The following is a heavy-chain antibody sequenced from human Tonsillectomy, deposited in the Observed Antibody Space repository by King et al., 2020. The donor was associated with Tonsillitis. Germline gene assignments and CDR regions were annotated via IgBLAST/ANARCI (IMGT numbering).Heavy chain of an antibody. CDR3: ARHDRYYGILTGDSANNWFDP. CDR2: IYYSGST. D-gene: IGHD3-9*01. V-gene: IGHV4-59*08. Sequence: VQLQESGPGLVKPSETLSLTCTVSGGSISSYYWSWIRQPPGKGLEWIGYIYYSGSTNYNPSLTSRDTISVDTSKNQFSLNLSSVTAAATAVYYCARHDRYYGILTGDSANNWFDPWGQGTLVTVSS. CDR1: GGSISSYY. J-gene: IGHJ5*02.